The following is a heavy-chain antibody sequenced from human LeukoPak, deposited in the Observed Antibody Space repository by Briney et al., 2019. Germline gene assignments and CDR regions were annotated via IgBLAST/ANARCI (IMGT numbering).Heavy chain of an antibody. CDR3: ARGWARNFDY. CDR2: LYYSGST. V-gene: IGHV4-39*07. J-gene: IGHJ4*02. D-gene: IGHD1-26*01. CDR1: GGSISSRSYY. Sequence: PSETLSLTCTVSGGSISSRSYYWGWIRQPPGKGLEWIGSLYYSGSTYYNPSLKSRVTISVDTSKNQFSLKLSSVTAADTAVYYCARGWARNFDYWGQGTLVTVSS.